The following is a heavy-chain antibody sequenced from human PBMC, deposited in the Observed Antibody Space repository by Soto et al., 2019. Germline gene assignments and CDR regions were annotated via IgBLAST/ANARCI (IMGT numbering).Heavy chain of an antibody. J-gene: IGHJ4*02. CDR3: ASTLFNYYDSSGYFDY. V-gene: IGHV1-46*01. Sequence: GASVKVSCKASGYTFTSYYMHWVRQAPGQGLEWMGIINPSGGSTSYAQKFQGRVTMTRDTSTSTVYMELSSLRSEDTAVYYCASTLFNYYDSSGYFDYWGKGTLVTVSS. CDR2: INPSGGST. CDR1: GYTFTSYY. D-gene: IGHD3-22*01.